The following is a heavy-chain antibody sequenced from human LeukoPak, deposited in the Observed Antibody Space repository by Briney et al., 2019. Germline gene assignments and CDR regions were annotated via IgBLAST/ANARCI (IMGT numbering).Heavy chain of an antibody. CDR1: GGSFSGYY. V-gene: IGHV4-34*01. CDR2: INHSGST. J-gene: IGHJ6*02. Sequence: NPSETLSLTCAVYGGSFSGYYWSWIRQPPGKGLEWIGEINHSGSTNYNPSLKSRVTISVDTSKNQFSLKLSSVTAADTAVYYCARGFRHMVRGVIIPLSHMDVWGQGTTVTVSS. CDR3: ARGFRHMVRGVIIPLSHMDV. D-gene: IGHD3-10*01.